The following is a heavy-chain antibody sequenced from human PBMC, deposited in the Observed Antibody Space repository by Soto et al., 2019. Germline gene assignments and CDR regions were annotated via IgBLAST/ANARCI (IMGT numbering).Heavy chain of an antibody. V-gene: IGHV1-18*01. CDR2: ISAYNGNT. CDR3: ARDTAAAGIFDY. Sequence: ASVKVSCKASGYAFTSYGISWVRQAPGQGLEWMGWISAYNGNTNYAQKLQGRVTMTTDTSTSTAYMELRSLRSDDTAVYYCARDTAAAGIFDYWGQGTLVTVSS. CDR1: GYAFTSYG. J-gene: IGHJ4*02. D-gene: IGHD6-13*01.